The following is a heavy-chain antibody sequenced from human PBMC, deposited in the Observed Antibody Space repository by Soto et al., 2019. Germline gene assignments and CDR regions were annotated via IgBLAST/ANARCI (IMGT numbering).Heavy chain of an antibody. CDR3: ARDGCDGTKCYFKWFDP. V-gene: IGHV3-30-3*01. D-gene: IGHD2-21*01. J-gene: IGHJ5*02. CDR1: GFNFRNYA. Sequence: GGSLRLSCATSGFNFRNYAMHWVRQAPGKGLEWVAIISSDGTNKDYVDSVKGRFTISRDNAKNLLYLQMNSLRLEDTAVYNYARDGCDGTKCYFKWFDPWGPGTLVTVSS. CDR2: ISSDGTNK.